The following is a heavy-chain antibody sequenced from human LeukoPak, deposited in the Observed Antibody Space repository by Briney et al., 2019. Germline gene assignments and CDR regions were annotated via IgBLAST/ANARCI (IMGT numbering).Heavy chain of an antibody. D-gene: IGHD2-2*01. CDR2: IYYTGST. CDR1: GGSIDSYY. V-gene: IGHV4-59*01. J-gene: IGHJ4*02. CDR3: ARVYQSAEYYFDY. Sequence: QTSETLSLTCTVSGGSIDSYYWSWIRQPPGKGREWIGYIYYTGSTEYHPSLKSRVTISLDTSKNQFSLKLTSVTAADTAVYYCARVYQSAEYYFDYWGQGNLVSVSS.